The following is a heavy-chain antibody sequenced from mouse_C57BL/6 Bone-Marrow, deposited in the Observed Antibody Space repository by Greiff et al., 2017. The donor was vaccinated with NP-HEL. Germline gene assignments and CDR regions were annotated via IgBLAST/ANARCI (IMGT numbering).Heavy chain of an antibody. D-gene: IGHD1-1*01. Sequence: QVQLKQPGAELVRPGTSVKLSCKPSGYTFTSYWMHWVKQRPGQGLEWIGVIDPSDSYTNYNQKFKGKATLTVATSSSTAYMQLSRLTSEDSAVYYCARGRITTVVAYYYAMDYWGQGTSVTVSS. J-gene: IGHJ4*01. CDR1: GYTFTSYW. CDR3: ARGRITTVVAYYYAMDY. V-gene: IGHV1-59*01. CDR2: IDPSDSYT.